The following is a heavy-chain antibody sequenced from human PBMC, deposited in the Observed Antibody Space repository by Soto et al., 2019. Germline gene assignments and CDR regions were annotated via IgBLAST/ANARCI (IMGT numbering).Heavy chain of an antibody. CDR1: GFTFSSYA. CDR2: ISGSGGST. Sequence: EVQLLESGGGLVQPGGSLRLSCAASGFTFSSYAMSWVRQAPGKGLEWVSAISGSGGSTYYADSVKGRFTISRDNSKNPLYLQMNSLRAEDTAVYYCAKAFFGAAAASRGYGMDVWGQGTTVTVSS. V-gene: IGHV3-23*01. CDR3: AKAFFGAAAASRGYGMDV. D-gene: IGHD6-13*01. J-gene: IGHJ6*02.